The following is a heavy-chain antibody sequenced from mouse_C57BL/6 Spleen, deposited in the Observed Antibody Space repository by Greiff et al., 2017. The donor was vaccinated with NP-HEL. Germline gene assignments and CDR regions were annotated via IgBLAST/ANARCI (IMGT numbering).Heavy chain of an antibody. Sequence: QVQLQQPGAELVKPGASVKMSCKASGYTFTSYWITWVKQRPGQGLEWIGDIYPGSGSTNYNEKCKSKATLTVDTSSSTAYMQLSSLTSEDSAVYYCARTYDYDQAWFAYWGQGTLVTVSA. V-gene: IGHV1-55*01. CDR1: GYTFTSYW. D-gene: IGHD2-4*01. CDR2: IYPGSGST. J-gene: IGHJ3*01. CDR3: ARTYDYDQAWFAY.